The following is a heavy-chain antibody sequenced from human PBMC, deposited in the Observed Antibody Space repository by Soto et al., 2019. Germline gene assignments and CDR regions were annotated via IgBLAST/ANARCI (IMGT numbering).Heavy chain of an antibody. CDR2: IIANGGT. CDR1: GFTFNHYA. Sequence: GWSLRLSCAASGFTFNHYAMSWVRQAPGKGLEWVSIIIANGGTFYADSVKGRFTISRDNSKNTVYLQMGSLRVEDTAIYYCAKDYTVAADPSSVILFDYWGQGAMVTVYS. V-gene: IGHV3-23*01. D-gene: IGHD2-15*01. J-gene: IGHJ4*02. CDR3: AKDYTVAADPSSVILFDY.